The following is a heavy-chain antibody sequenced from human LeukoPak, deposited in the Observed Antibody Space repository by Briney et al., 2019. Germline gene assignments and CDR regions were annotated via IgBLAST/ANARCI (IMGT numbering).Heavy chain of an antibody. J-gene: IGHJ4*02. D-gene: IGHD6-13*01. CDR3: ARLVGSSWLALDY. Sequence: SETLSLTCTVSGASVSSYYWSWIRQPPGKGLEWIGHIHFSGSTNYNPSLKSRVTISVDNSKNQFSLKLTSVTAAGTAVFYCARLVGSSWLALDYWGQGTLVTVSS. CDR2: IHFSGST. CDR1: GASVSSYY. V-gene: IGHV4-59*08.